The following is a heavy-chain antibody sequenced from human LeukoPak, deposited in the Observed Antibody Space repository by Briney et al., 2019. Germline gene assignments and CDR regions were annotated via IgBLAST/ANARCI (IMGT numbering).Heavy chain of an antibody. Sequence: GASVKVSCKASGYTFTGYYMHWVRQAPGQGLEWMGRIIPILGIANYAQKFQGRVTITADKSTSTAYMELSSLRSEDTAVYYCARSVATTYGMDVWGRGTTVTVSS. V-gene: IGHV1-69*02. J-gene: IGHJ6*02. CDR2: IIPILGIA. CDR3: ARSVATTYGMDV. D-gene: IGHD5-12*01. CDR1: GYTFTGYY.